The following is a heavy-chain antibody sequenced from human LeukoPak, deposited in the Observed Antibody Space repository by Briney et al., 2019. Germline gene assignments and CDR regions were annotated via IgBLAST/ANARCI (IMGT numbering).Heavy chain of an antibody. CDR2: ISSSSSTI. V-gene: IGHV3-48*01. J-gene: IGHJ5*02. CDR3: AREYYDYVWGSYRTLRYNWFDP. CDR1: GFTFSSYS. Sequence: QAGGSLRLSCAASGFTFSSYSMNWVRQAPGKGLEWVSYISSSSSTIYYADSVKGRFTISRDNAKNSLYLQMNSLRAEDTAVYYCAREYYDYVWGSYRTLRYNWFDPWGQGTLVTVSS. D-gene: IGHD3-16*02.